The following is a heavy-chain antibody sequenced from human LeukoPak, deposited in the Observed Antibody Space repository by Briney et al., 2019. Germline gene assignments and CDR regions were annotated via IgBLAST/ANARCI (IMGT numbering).Heavy chain of an antibody. Sequence: SETQSLLCTVSVGSISICSYYWGWIRQPPGKGLEWIGRIYYSGSPYYDSSLKSRVTISVDTSKNQFSLRLSSVTAANTAVYYCARSQRKLYYFDYWGQGTLVSVSS. CDR1: VGSISICSYY. V-gene: IGHV4-39*07. CDR2: IYYSGSP. CDR3: ARSQRKLYYFDY. D-gene: IGHD1-1*01. J-gene: IGHJ4*02.